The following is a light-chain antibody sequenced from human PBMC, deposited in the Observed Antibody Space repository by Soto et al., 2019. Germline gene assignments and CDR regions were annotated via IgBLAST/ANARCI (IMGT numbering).Light chain of an antibody. CDR2: AAS. V-gene: IGKV1-16*02. CDR3: QQYYGYPYT. CDR1: QGISNF. Sequence: DIQMTQSPSSLSASVGDRVPITCRARQGISNFLVWFQQKPGQAPKSLIYAASSLQSGVPSKFSVSGSGTDFTLTNRSLQPEYGATDDCQQYYGYPYTVGQGTKLEIK. J-gene: IGKJ2*01.